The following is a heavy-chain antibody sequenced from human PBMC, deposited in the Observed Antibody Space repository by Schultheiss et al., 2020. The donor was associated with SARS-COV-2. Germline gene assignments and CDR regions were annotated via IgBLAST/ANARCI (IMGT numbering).Heavy chain of an antibody. D-gene: IGHD6-19*01. CDR1: GFTFSDYY. CDR2: ISSSGSTI. CDR3: ARDGTQWLVLDY. V-gene: IGHV3-11*01. Sequence: GGSLKISCAASGFTFSDYYMSWIRQAPGKGLEWVSYISSSGSTIYYADSVKGRFTISRDNAKNSLYLQMNSLRAEDTAVYYCARDGTQWLVLDYWGQGTLVTVSS. J-gene: IGHJ4*02.